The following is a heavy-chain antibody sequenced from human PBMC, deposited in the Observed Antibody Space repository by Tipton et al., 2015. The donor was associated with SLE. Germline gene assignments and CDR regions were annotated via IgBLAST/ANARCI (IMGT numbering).Heavy chain of an antibody. D-gene: IGHD4-17*01. Sequence: TLSLTCTVSGGSISSYYWSWIRQPPGKGLEWIGYIYYSGSTNYNPSLKSRVTISVDTSKNQFSLKLSSVTAADTAVYYCARSYGDYVNWFDPWGPGPLVTVSS. V-gene: IGHV4-59*07. CDR1: GGSISSYY. J-gene: IGHJ5*02. CDR2: IYYSGST. CDR3: ARSYGDYVNWFDP.